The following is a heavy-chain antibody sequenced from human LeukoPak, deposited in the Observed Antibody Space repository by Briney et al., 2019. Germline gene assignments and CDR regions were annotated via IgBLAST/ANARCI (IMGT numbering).Heavy chain of an antibody. V-gene: IGHV1-69*13. J-gene: IGHJ4*02. CDR1: GGTFSSHA. CDR2: IIPIFGTA. D-gene: IGHD3-10*01. Sequence: GASVKVSCKASGGTFSSHAISWVRQAPGQGLEWMGGIIPIFGTANYAQKFQGRVTITADESTSTAYMELSSLRSEDTAVYYCARDYYGSGSNMDYWGQGTLVTVSS. CDR3: ARDYYGSGSNMDY.